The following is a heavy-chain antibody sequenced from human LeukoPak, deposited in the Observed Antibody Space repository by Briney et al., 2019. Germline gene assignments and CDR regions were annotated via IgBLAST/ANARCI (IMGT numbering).Heavy chain of an antibody. V-gene: IGHV4-59*01. J-gene: IGHJ5*02. CDR2: IYYSGST. D-gene: IGHD6-13*01. CDR1: GGSISNYY. Sequence: SETLSLTCTVSGGSISNYYWSWLRQPPGKGLEWIGYIYYSGSTNYNPSLKSRVTISVDTSKNQFSLKLSSVTAADTAVYYCARSAAAGFRWFWFDPWGQGTLVTVSS. CDR3: ARSAAAGFRWFWFDP.